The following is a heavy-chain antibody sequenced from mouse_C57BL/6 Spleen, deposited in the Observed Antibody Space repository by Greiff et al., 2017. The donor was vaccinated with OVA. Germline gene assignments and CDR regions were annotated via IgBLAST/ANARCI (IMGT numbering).Heavy chain of an antibody. CDR2: IYPGNSDT. Sequence: EVQLQQSGTVLARPGASVKMSCKTSGYTFTSYWMHWVKQRPGQGLEWIGAIYPGNSDTSYNQKFKGKAKLTAVTSASTAYMELSSLTNEDSAVYYCTIVPDYYFDYWGQGTTLTVSS. D-gene: IGHD2-12*01. J-gene: IGHJ2*01. CDR1: GYTFTSYW. V-gene: IGHV1-5*01. CDR3: TIVPDYYFDY.